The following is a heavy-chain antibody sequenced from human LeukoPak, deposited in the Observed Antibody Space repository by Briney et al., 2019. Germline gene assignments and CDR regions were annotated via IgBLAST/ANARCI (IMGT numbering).Heavy chain of an antibody. CDR1: GFTVSSNY. CDR2: IYSGGST. V-gene: IGHV3-53*01. Sequence: GGSLRLSCAASGFTVSSNYMSGVRQAPGKGLEWVSVIYSGGSTYYADSVKGRFTISRDNSKNTLYLQMNSLRAEDTAVYYCARHLAIDCGGDCYSDAFDIWGQGTMVTVSS. D-gene: IGHD2-21*02. J-gene: IGHJ3*02. CDR3: ARHLAIDCGGDCYSDAFDI.